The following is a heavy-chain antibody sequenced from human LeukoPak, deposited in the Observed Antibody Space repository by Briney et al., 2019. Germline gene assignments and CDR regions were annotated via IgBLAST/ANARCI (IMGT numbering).Heavy chain of an antibody. J-gene: IGHJ4*02. CDR2: ISGSGDST. D-gene: IGHD6-19*01. V-gene: IGHV3-23*01. CDR1: GLTFSRYA. CDR3: AKDLIAVAGTSFDY. Sequence: GGSLRLSCAPSGLTFSRYAMRWVPQATGKGVEWVSAISGSGDSTYYADYVKGRFTNSRDHSKNTLYLQMNSPRAEDTAVYYCAKDLIAVAGTSFDYWGQGTLVTVS.